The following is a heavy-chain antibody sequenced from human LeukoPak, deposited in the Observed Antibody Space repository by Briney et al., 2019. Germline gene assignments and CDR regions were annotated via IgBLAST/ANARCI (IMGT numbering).Heavy chain of an antibody. CDR2: FHYSGST. CDR1: GGSISSYY. V-gene: IGHV4-59*08. D-gene: IGHD6-6*01. Sequence: PSETLSLTCTVSGGSISSYYWSRIRQPPGKGQEWIGYFHYSGSTNYDPSLKSRVTISVDTSKNQFSLKLSSVTAADTAVYYCARLGDSSSRLYYFDYWGQGTLVTVSS. J-gene: IGHJ4*02. CDR3: ARLGDSSSRLYYFDY.